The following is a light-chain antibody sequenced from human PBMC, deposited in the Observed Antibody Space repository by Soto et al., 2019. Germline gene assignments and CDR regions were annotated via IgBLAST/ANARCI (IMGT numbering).Light chain of an antibody. CDR2: AAS. V-gene: IGKV1-12*01. J-gene: IGKJ4*01. CDR3: QQANSFLLT. CDR1: QGISSW. Sequence: DIQMTQSPSSVSASVGDRVTITCRASQGISSWLAWYPQKPGKAPRLLIYAASSLQSGVPSRFSGSGSGTDFTLTISSLQPEDFATYYCQQANSFLLTFGGGTKVEVK.